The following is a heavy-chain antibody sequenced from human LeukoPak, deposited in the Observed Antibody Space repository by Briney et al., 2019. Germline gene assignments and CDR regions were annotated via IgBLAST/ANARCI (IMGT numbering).Heavy chain of an antibody. Sequence: SVKVSCKASGGTFSSYAISWVRQAPGQGLEWMGGIIPIFGTANYAQKFQGRVTITADESTSTAYMELSSLRSEDTAVYYCASMRYSSSWYEDAFDIWGQGTMVTVSP. J-gene: IGHJ3*02. CDR1: GGTFSSYA. CDR2: IIPIFGTA. V-gene: IGHV1-69*01. CDR3: ASMRYSSSWYEDAFDI. D-gene: IGHD6-13*01.